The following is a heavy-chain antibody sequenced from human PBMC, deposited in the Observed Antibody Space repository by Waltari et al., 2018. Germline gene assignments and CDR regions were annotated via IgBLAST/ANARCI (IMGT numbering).Heavy chain of an antibody. CDR3: ARRSDSWGPWDY. J-gene: IGHJ4*02. CDR1: GYSFTTYW. V-gene: IGHV5-51*01. D-gene: IGHD6-13*01. CDR2: IYPVDSET. Sequence: EVQLVQSGAEVKKPGESLTISCKGSGYSFTTYWIGWVRQMPGKGLEWMGIIYPVDSETRYSPSFQGQVTISADKSISTAYLQWSSLKASDTAIYYCARRSDSWGPWDYWGQGTLVTVSS.